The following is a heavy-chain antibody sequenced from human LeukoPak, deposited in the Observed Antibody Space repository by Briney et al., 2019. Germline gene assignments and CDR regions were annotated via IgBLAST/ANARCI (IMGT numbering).Heavy chain of an antibody. CDR1: GFTFSSYN. J-gene: IGHJ4*02. V-gene: IGHV3-21*01. Sequence: GGSLRLSCAASGFTFSSYNMNWVRQAPGKGLEWVSFISSSSTYIYYADSVKGRFTISRDNAKNSLYLQMNSLRAEDTAVYYCARGDYHFDYWGQGTLVTVSS. CDR2: ISSSSTYI. CDR3: ARGDYHFDY. D-gene: IGHD4-17*01.